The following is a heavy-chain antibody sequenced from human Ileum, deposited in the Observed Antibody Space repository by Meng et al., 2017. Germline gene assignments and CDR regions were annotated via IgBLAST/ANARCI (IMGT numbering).Heavy chain of an antibody. CDR3: ARGPRTSQQRFLDWYVEY. CDR1: VYSFSDYW. CDR2: IYPDDSDT. V-gene: IGHV5-51*01. J-gene: IGHJ4*02. Sequence: GESLKISCKASVYSFSDYWIGWVRQMPGKGLQWMGIIYPDDSDTRVSPPVQGQVTISVDKSISTAYLQWSSLKASDNAIYYCARGPRTSQQRFLDWYVEYWGQGTLVTVSS. D-gene: IGHD3/OR15-3a*01.